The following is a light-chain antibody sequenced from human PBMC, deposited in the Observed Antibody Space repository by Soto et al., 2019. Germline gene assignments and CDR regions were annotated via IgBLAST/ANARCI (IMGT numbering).Light chain of an antibody. J-gene: IGLJ3*02. Sequence: QSALTQPASVSGSPGQSITISCTGTSSDVGGYIYVSWYQHHPGKAPKLMIYEVSNRPSGVSNRFSGSKSGNTASLTISGLQAEDEADYYCSSYTSSDTLVFGGGTKLTVL. CDR3: SSYTSSDTLV. V-gene: IGLV2-14*01. CDR2: EVS. CDR1: SSDVGGYIY.